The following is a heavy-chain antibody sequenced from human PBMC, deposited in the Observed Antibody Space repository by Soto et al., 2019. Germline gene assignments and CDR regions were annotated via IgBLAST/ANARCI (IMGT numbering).Heavy chain of an antibody. CDR2: IRSKAYGGTT. D-gene: IGHD2-15*01. J-gene: IGHJ4*02. Sequence: SLRLSCTASGFTFGDYAMSWVRQAPGKGLEWVGFIRSKAYGGTTEYAASVKGRFTISRDDSKSIAYLQMNSLKTEDTAVYYCTRHLYSVGNCSGGSCYFPLFDYWGQGTLVTVSS. CDR3: TRHLYSVGNCSGGSCYFPLFDY. CDR1: GFTFGDYA. V-gene: IGHV3-49*04.